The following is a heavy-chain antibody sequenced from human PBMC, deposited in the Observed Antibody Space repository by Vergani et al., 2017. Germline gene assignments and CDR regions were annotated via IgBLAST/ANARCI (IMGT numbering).Heavy chain of an antibody. CDR1: GGSVSSGSYY. Sequence: QVQLQESGPGLVKPSETLSLTCTVSGGSVSSGSYYWSWIRQPPGKGLEWIGYIYYSGSTNYNHSLKSRVTISVDTSKNQFSLKLSSVTASDTSLYYCGRRRYDSSGWRPYSYGIDVWGQGTTVTVSS. D-gene: IGHD3-22*01. V-gene: IGHV4-61*01. CDR3: GRRRYDSSGWRPYSYGIDV. CDR2: IYYSGST. J-gene: IGHJ6*02.